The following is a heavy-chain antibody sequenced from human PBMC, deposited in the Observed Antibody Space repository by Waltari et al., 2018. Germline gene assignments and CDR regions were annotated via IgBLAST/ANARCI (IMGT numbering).Heavy chain of an antibody. CDR1: GGTFSSFG. J-gene: IGHJ4*02. D-gene: IGHD2-21*02. CDR2: ITPMLGIA. V-gene: IGHV1-69*10. Sequence: QVQLVQSGAEVKKPGSSVKVSCEASGGTFSSFGISWVRQAPAEGLELMVGITPMLGIANYAQKFQGRVTITADKSTTTAYMELTSLRSEDTAVYYCATTNYGGNSAFDYWGQGTLVTVSS. CDR3: ATTNYGGNSAFDY.